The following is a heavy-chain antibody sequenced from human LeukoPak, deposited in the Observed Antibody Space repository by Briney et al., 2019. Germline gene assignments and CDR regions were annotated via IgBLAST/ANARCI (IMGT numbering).Heavy chain of an antibody. J-gene: IGHJ4*02. V-gene: IGHV3-48*03. CDR1: GFTFSSYE. Sequence: PGGSLRLSCAASGFTFSSYERNWVRQAPGKGLERVSYISASGATIYSADSVKGRLTISRDNAKNSLYLRLTSLRAADTAVYYCASAGSSRRYYFDYWGQGTVVTVSS. CDR3: ASAGSSRRYYFDY. D-gene: IGHD1-26*01. CDR2: ISASGATI.